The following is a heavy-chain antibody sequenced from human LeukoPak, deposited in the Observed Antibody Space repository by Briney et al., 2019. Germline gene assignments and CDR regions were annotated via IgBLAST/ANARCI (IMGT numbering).Heavy chain of an antibody. V-gene: IGHV4-34*01. J-gene: IGHJ4*02. CDR3: ARGVRSIAALDY. D-gene: IGHD6-6*01. CDR1: GESFSGYY. CDR2: INHSGST. Sequence: SETLSLTCAVSGESFSGYYWSWIRQPPGKGLEWIGEINHSGSTNYNPSLKSRVTISVDTSKNQFSLKLSSVTAADTAVYYCARGVRSIAALDYWGQGTLVTVSS.